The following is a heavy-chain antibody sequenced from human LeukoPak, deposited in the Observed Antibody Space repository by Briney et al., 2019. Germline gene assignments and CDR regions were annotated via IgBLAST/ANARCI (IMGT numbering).Heavy chain of an antibody. V-gene: IGHV3-21*01. D-gene: IGHD3-22*01. CDR3: ASVGSSGYYSFDY. J-gene: IGHJ4*02. CDR1: GFTFTSYG. CDR2: IDTSGSYI. Sequence: GGSLRLSCTASGFTFTSYGMNWVRQAPGKGLEWVSFIDTSGSYIYYGDSLKGRVTISRDNAKNSLYLQMNGLRAEDTAVYYCASVGSSGYYSFDYWGQGTLVTVSS.